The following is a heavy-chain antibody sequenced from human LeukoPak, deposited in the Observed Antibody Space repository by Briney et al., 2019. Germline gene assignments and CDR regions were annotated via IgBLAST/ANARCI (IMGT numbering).Heavy chain of an antibody. D-gene: IGHD3-22*01. Sequence: ASVTVSCTASGYTFTSYYMHWVRQAPGQGLEWMGLINPSGGSTSYAQKFQGRVTMTRDTSTSTVYMELSSLRSEDTAVYYCARDRGRGSGYRNGAFDIWGQGTMVTVSS. CDR2: INPSGGST. V-gene: IGHV1-46*01. CDR1: GYTFTSYY. J-gene: IGHJ3*02. CDR3: ARDRGRGSGYRNGAFDI.